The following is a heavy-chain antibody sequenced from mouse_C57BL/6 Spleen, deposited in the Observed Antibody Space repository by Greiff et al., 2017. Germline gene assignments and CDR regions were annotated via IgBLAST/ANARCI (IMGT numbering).Heavy chain of an antibody. CDR3: ARRGLLRSPWFAY. Sequence: VQLQQSGPELVKPGASVKMSCKASGYTFTDYNMHWVKQSHGKSLEWIGYINPNNGGTSYNQKFKGKATLTVNKSSSTAYMELRSLTSEDSAVYYCARRGLLRSPWFAYWGQGTLVTVSA. CDR2: INPNNGGT. D-gene: IGHD1-1*01. CDR1: GYTFTDYN. J-gene: IGHJ3*01. V-gene: IGHV1-22*01.